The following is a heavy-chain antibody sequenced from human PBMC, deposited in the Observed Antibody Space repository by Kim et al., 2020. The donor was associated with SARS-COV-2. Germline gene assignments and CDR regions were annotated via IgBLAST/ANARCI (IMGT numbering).Heavy chain of an antibody. CDR2: VDPDDSSI. V-gene: IGHV5-10-1*01. CDR1: GYTFTDYW. Sequence: GGSLRLSCKASGYTFTDYWVSWVRQMTGKGLEWMGSVDPDDSSISYNPSFQGHVTISADKSITTAYVQWNNLQASDRAIYYCVRHISHRSRSKIGFAYWG. J-gene: IGHJ4*01. D-gene: IGHD2-15*01. CDR3: VRHISHRSRSKIGFAY.